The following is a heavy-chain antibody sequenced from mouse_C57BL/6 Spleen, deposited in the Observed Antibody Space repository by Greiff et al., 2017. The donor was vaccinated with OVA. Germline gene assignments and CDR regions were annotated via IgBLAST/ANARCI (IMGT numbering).Heavy chain of an antibody. CDR2: IYPRSGNT. V-gene: IGHV1-81*01. Sequence: QVQLKQSGAELARPGASVKLSCKASGYTFTSYGISWVKQRTGQGLEWIGEIYPRSGNTYYNEKFKGKATLTADKSSSTAYMELRSLTSEDSAVYFCARDYYGSSYYFDYWGQGTTLTVSS. CDR3: ARDYYGSSYYFDY. D-gene: IGHD1-1*01. CDR1: GYTFTSYG. J-gene: IGHJ2*01.